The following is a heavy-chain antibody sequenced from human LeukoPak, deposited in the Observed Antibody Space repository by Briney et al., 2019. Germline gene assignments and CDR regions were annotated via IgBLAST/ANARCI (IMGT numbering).Heavy chain of an antibody. V-gene: IGHV4-34*01. CDR1: GGSFSGYY. CDR2: INHSGGT. CDR3: AKPADTAMGFDY. Sequence: SETLSLTCAAYGGSFSGYYWSWIRQPPGKGLKWIGEINHSGGTNYNPSLKSRVTISVDTSKNQFSLKLSSVTAADTAVYYCAKPADTAMGFDYWGQGTLVTVSS. D-gene: IGHD5-18*01. J-gene: IGHJ4*02.